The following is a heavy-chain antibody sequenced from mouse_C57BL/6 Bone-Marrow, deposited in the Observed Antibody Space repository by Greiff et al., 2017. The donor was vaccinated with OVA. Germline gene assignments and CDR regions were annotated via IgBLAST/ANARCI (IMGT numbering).Heavy chain of an antibody. D-gene: IGHD2-3*01. CDR3: ARDGYYGDWYFDV. J-gene: IGHJ1*03. CDR2: ISYDGSN. CDR1: GYSITSGYY. Sequence: EVKLMESGPGLVKPSQSLSLTCSVTGYSITSGYYWNWIRQFPGNKLEWMGYISYDGSNNYNPSLKNRISITRDTSKNQFFLKLNSVTTEDTATYYCARDGYYGDWYFDVWGTGTTVTVSS. V-gene: IGHV3-6*01.